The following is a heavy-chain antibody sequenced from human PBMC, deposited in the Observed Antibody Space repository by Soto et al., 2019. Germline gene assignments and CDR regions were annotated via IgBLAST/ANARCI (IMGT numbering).Heavy chain of an antibody. J-gene: IGHJ4*02. Sequence: GESLKISCAASGFTFSSYVISWVRQAPGKGLEWVSGIRGSGDGTYYGDSVKGRFTVSRDNSKNTLYLQTTSLRAEDTAIYYCAKGSISDWYVFDYWGQGTLVTVSS. CDR3: AKGSISDWYVFDY. CDR1: GFTFSSYV. V-gene: IGHV3-23*01. CDR2: IRGSGDGT. D-gene: IGHD6-19*01.